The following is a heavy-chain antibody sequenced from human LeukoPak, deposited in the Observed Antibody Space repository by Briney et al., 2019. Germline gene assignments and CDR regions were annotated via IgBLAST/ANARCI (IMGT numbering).Heavy chain of an antibody. D-gene: IGHD3-3*01. V-gene: IGHV3-23*01. CDR1: GFTFSSYA. CDR3: AKEPLPPSDFWSGYWDY. J-gene: IGHJ4*02. CDR2: ISGSGGGT. Sequence: GGSLRLSCAASGFTFSSYAMSWVRQAPGKGLEWVSAISGSGGGTYYADSVKGRFTISRNNSKNTLYLQMSSPRAEDTAVYYCAKEPLPPSDFWSGYWDYWGQGTLVTVSS.